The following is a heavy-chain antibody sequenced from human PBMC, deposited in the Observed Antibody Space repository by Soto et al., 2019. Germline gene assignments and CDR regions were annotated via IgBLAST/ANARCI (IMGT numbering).Heavy chain of an antibody. V-gene: IGHV1-18*01. Sequence: QVQLVQSGAEVKKPGASVKVSRKASGYTFSSYGITWLRQTPGQGLEWMGWFSACNGNTNYAQKLQGRVTMTTDTSTSTAYRELRSLRSDDTAVYYCARDTRMTVTSLGGYWGQGTLVTVSS. J-gene: IGHJ4*02. CDR2: FSACNGNT. CDR3: ARDTRMTVTSLGGY. CDR1: GYTFSSYG. D-gene: IGHD4-17*01.